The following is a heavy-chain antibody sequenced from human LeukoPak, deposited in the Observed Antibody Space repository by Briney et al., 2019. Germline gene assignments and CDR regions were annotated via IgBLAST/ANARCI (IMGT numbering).Heavy chain of an antibody. CDR2: ITSTSSYK. D-gene: IGHD3-9*01. Sequence: GGSLRLSCAAPGFTFSNYNMNWVRQAPGKGLEWISSITSTSSYKFYADSVKGRFTISRDNAQNSLYLQMNSLRAEDTAVYYCVKDHGWLLYSWGQGTLVTVSS. CDR3: VKDHGWLLYS. V-gene: IGHV3-21*04. CDR1: GFTFSNYN. J-gene: IGHJ4*02.